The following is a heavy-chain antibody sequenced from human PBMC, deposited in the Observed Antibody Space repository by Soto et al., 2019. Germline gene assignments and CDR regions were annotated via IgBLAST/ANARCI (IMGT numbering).Heavy chain of an antibody. CDR2: MNPNSGNT. J-gene: IGHJ4*02. V-gene: IGHV1-8*02. CDR3: ASGFDFWSGYSFDY. D-gene: IGHD3-3*01. Sequence: ASVKVSCKASGYTFTSYGISWVRQATGQGLEWMGWMNPNSGNTGYAQKFQGRVTMTRNTSISTAYMELSSLRSEDTAVYYCASGFDFWSGYSFDYWGQGTLVTVSS. CDR1: GYTFTSYG.